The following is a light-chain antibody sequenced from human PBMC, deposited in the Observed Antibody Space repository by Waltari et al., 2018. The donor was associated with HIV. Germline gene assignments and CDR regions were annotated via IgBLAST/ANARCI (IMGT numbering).Light chain of an antibody. CDR3: QQYYSVPYT. J-gene: IGKJ2*01. Sequence: DGGVTQAPDSLAVSVGERATLNCKSKRNRFYYSDRKRYLAWYQQKAGQRPKLLIYWASTRESGVPDRFSGSGSGTDFTLTISSLQAEDVAVYYCQQYYSVPYTFGQGTKLEIK. CDR2: WAS. V-gene: IGKV4-1*01. CDR1: RNRFYYSDRKRY.